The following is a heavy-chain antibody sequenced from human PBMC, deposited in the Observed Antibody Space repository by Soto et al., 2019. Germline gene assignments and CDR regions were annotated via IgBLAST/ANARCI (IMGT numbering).Heavy chain of an antibody. V-gene: IGHV4-59*08. CDR3: ARRYSSAFDI. J-gene: IGHJ3*02. Sequence: PSETLSLTCTVSGGSISSYYWSWIRQPPGKGLEWIGYIYYSGSTNYNPSNKSRVTISVDTSKNQYSLKLSSVTAADTAVYYCARRYSSAFDIWGQGTMVTVSS. D-gene: IGHD6-13*01. CDR2: IYYSGST. CDR1: GGSISSYY.